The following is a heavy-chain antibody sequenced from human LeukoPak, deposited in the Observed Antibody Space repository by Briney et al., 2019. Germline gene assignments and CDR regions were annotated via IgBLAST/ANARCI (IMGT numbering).Heavy chain of an antibody. Sequence: GGSLRLSCAASGFTFSSYAMHWVRQAPGKGLEWVAVISYDGSNKYYADSVKGRFTVSRDNSKNTLYLQMNSLRAEDTAVYYCARVEDGYNNGNFDYWGQGTLVTVSS. D-gene: IGHD5-24*01. CDR1: GFTFSSYA. CDR2: ISYDGSNK. J-gene: IGHJ4*02. V-gene: IGHV3-30-3*01. CDR3: ARVEDGYNNGNFDY.